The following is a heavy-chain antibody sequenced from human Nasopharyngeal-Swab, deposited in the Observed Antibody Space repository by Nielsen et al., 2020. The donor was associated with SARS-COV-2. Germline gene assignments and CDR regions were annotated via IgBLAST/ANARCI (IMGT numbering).Heavy chain of an antibody. CDR1: GDSINSHF. D-gene: IGHD3-9*01. CDR3: ARLIVLRYFDWHYYFDY. CDR2: IYYSGST. V-gene: IGHV4-59*11. J-gene: IGHJ4*02. Sequence: SETLSLTCTVSGDSINSHFWSWIRQPPGKGLDWIGYIYYSGSTNYNPSLKSRVTISVDTSKNQFSLKLSSVTAADTALYYCARLIVLRYFDWHYYFDYWGQGTLVTVSS.